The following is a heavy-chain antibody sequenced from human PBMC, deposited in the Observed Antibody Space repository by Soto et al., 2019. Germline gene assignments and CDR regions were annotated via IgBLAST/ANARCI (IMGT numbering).Heavy chain of an antibody. Sequence: EVQLVESGXXXVQPGXXLRLSCAASXXXXSTKXXXXVRQAPGKGLEWVSVIYSGGSTFYADSVRGRFTISRDNSKNTVNLQMNSLRAEDTAVYYCARDPWAADYWGQGTLVTVSS. D-gene: IGHD3-16*01. CDR3: ARDPWAADY. J-gene: IGHJ4*02. CDR2: IYSGGST. V-gene: IGHV3-66*01. CDR1: XXXXSTKX.